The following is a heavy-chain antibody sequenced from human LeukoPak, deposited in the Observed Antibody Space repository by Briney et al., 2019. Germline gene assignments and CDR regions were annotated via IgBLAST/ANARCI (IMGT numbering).Heavy chain of an antibody. J-gene: IGHJ3*02. CDR3: ARDNRYGYPNDAFDI. V-gene: IGHV3-33*01. CDR1: GFTFSSYG. Sequence: GRSLRLSCAASGFTFSSYGMHWVRQAPGKGLERVAVIWYDGSNKYYADSVKGRFTISRDNSKSTLYLQMNSLRAEDTAVYYCARDNRYGYPNDAFDIWGQGTMVTVSS. D-gene: IGHD5-12*01. CDR2: IWYDGSNK.